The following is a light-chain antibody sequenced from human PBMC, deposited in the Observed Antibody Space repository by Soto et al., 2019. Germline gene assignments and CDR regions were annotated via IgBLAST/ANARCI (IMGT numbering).Light chain of an antibody. J-gene: IGLJ3*02. CDR2: EVN. CDR1: SSDVGGNNY. Sequence: QSALTQPASVSGSPGQSITISCTGTSSDVGGNNYVSWYQHHPGKAPKLILYEVNTRPSGVSHRFSGSKSGNTASLAISDLQAEDEADYYCSSYTTRTWVFGGGTKLTV. V-gene: IGLV2-14*01. CDR3: SSYTTRTWV.